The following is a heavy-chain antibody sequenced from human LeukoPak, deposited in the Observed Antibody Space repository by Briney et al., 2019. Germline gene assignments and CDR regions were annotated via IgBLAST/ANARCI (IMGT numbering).Heavy chain of an antibody. V-gene: IGHV5-51*01. CDR2: IYPGDSDT. Sequence: AGESLKISCKGSGYSFTSYWIGWVRQMPGKGLEWMGIIYPGDSDTRYSPSFQGQVTISADKSISTAYLQWSSLKASDTAMYYYASTSGYCSSTSCYLFDYWGQGTLVTVSS. J-gene: IGHJ4*02. CDR1: GYSFTSYW. CDR3: ASTSGYCSSTSCYLFDY. D-gene: IGHD2-2*01.